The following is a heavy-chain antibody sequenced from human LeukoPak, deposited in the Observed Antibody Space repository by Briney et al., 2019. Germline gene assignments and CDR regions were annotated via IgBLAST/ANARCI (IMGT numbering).Heavy chain of an antibody. CDR3: ARDRYGIVVAAIYFDY. J-gene: IGHJ4*02. CDR1: GYTFTSYG. Sequence: ASVKVSCKASGYTFTSYGISWVRQAPGQGLEWMGWISAYNGNTNYAQKLQGRATMTTDTSTSTAYMELRSLRSDDTAVYYCARDRYGIVVAAIYFDYWGQGTLVTVSS. V-gene: IGHV1-18*01. CDR2: ISAYNGNT. D-gene: IGHD3-22*01.